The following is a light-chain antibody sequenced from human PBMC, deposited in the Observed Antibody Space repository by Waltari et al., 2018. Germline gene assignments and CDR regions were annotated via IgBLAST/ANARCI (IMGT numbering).Light chain of an antibody. CDR1: SSDVGGYNY. Sequence: QSALTQPASVSGSPGQSITISCTGTSSDVGGYNYVSWYQQPPGKAPKLMIYEVSNRPSGFSNRFSGSKSGNTASLTISGLQAEDEADYYCSSYTSSSTYVVFGGGTKLTVL. V-gene: IGLV2-14*01. CDR3: SSYTSSSTYVV. J-gene: IGLJ2*01. CDR2: EVS.